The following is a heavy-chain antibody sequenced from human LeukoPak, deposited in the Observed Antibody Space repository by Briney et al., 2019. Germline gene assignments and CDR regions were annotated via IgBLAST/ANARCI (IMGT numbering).Heavy chain of an antibody. CDR3: AGDEYTRLDY. Sequence: GGSLRLSCAASGFTFSSYWMHWVRQAPGKGLVGVSRINSDGRSTSYADSVKGRFTISRDNAKNTLYLQMNSLRAEDTAVYYCAGDEYTRLDYWGQGTLVTVSS. V-gene: IGHV3-74*01. CDR1: GFTFSSYW. D-gene: IGHD1-1*01. CDR2: INSDGRST. J-gene: IGHJ4*02.